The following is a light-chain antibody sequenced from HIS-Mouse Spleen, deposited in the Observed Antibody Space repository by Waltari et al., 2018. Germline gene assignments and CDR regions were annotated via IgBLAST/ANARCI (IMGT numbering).Light chain of an antibody. Sequence: DIVMTQSPDSLAVSLGERATINCKSSQSVLYSSNNKNYLAGYPQKPGPPPKLLIYWASTRESGVPDRVSGSGSGTDFTLTISSLQAEDVAVYYCQQYYSTPYTFGQGTKLEIK. V-gene: IGKV4-1*01. CDR3: QQYYSTPYT. CDR1: QSVLYSSNNKNY. J-gene: IGKJ2*01. CDR2: WAS.